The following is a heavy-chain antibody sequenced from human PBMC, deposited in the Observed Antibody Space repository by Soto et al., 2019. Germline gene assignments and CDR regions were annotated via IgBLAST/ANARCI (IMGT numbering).Heavy chain of an antibody. CDR3: ARGGSGYVWFNEF. V-gene: IGHV1-69*01. Sequence: QEQLVQSGAEVKKPGSSVKVSCKDTGGLFSSYAISWVRQAPGQGLEWMGGIIPVFGTTYYEEKFQDRVTITADEYTNTAYMELSSLISEDKAMYYCARGGSGYVWFNEFWGQGSLVTVSS. CDR2: IIPVFGTT. CDR1: GGLFSSYA. D-gene: IGHD3-22*01. J-gene: IGHJ4*02.